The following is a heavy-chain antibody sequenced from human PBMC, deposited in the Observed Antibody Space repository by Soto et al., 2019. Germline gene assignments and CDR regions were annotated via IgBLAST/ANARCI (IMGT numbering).Heavy chain of an antibody. J-gene: IGHJ5*01. CDR3: TRGARFPSSWLDS. CDR2: VNHSGEA. Sequence: QVELQQWGAGVLKPSETLSLTCGVYGGSFRNYYLIWVRQPPGKGLEWIREVNHSGEATYNPSLQSRISISLETDNKPFPLKMTSVTAAASAMYFCTRGARFPSSWLDSWGQGTQVTVSS. D-gene: IGHD3-10*01. V-gene: IGHV4-34*02. CDR1: GGSFRNYY.